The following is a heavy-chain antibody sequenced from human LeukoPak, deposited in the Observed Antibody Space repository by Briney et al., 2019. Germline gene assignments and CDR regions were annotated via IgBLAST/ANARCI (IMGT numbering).Heavy chain of an antibody. CDR3: AKDQLGYYGSGSFDY. Sequence: GGSLRLSCAASGFIFSSYSMKWVRQAPGKGLEWVSYISSSSTTIYYADSVKGRFTISRDNAKNSLYLQMNSLRAEDTAVYYCAKDQLGYYGSGSFDYWGQGTLVTVSS. V-gene: IGHV3-48*01. CDR2: ISSSSTTI. D-gene: IGHD3-10*01. J-gene: IGHJ4*02. CDR1: GFIFSSYS.